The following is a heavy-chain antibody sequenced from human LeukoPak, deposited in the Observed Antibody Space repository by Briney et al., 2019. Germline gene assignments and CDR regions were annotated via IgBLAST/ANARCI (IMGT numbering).Heavy chain of an antibody. CDR3: AKDRNSWPTNFDS. CDR1: GLTFSSYA. V-gene: IGHV3-23*01. Sequence: GGSLRLSCAASGLTFSSYAVNWARQAKGKGLEWVSAISSSGGTTYYADTVKGRFCISRDNSKNMLYLQMNSLRAGDTAVYYCAKDRNSWPTNFDSWGQGTLVTVSA. CDR2: ISSSGGTT. J-gene: IGHJ4*02. D-gene: IGHD2/OR15-2a*01.